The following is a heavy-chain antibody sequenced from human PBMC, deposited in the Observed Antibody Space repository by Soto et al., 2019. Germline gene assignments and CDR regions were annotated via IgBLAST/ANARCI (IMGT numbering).Heavy chain of an antibody. D-gene: IGHD3-3*01. V-gene: IGHV4-34*01. CDR2: IHHSGST. Sequence: SETLSLTCALYGGSFDGYYWSWIRQSPGKGLEWIGEIHHSGSTKYNPSLKSRVSLSVDTSTKQFSLKLTSVTAADRGVYYCARGVDFWSGYLVWGQGPSVTVAS. CDR1: GGSFDGYY. CDR3: ARGVDFWSGYLV. J-gene: IGHJ4*02.